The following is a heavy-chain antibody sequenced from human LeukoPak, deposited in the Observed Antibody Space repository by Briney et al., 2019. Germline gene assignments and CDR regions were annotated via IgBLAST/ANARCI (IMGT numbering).Heavy chain of an antibody. D-gene: IGHD3-9*01. V-gene: IGHV3-30*02. Sequence: PGGSLSLSCATSGFTFSSYGMYWVRQAPGKGLEWLAFIRYDGINKYYADSVKGRFTISRDNSKNTLYLQMSSLRAEDTAVYYCAKDSLTGTGPYYFDCWGQGTLVTVSS. CDR1: GFTFSSYG. J-gene: IGHJ4*02. CDR3: AKDSLTGTGPYYFDC. CDR2: IRYDGINK.